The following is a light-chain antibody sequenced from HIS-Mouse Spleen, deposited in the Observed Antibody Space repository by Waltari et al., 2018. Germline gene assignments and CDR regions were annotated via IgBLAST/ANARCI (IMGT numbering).Light chain of an antibody. V-gene: IGLV3-9*01. J-gene: IGLJ3*02. CDR2: MDS. CDR1: NIGSKN. Sequence: SYDLTQPLSVSVALGQTARITCGGNNIGSKNVHWYQQKPGQAPVLVIYMDSNRPSGIPERFSGSNSGNTATLTISRAQAGDEADYYCQVWDSSTWVFGGGTKLTVL. CDR3: QVWDSSTWV.